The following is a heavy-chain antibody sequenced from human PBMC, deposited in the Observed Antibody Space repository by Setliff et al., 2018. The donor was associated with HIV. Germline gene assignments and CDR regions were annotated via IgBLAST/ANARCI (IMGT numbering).Heavy chain of an antibody. CDR3: ARAETYLWELHAFDI. D-gene: IGHD1-26*01. V-gene: IGHV1-46*01. CDR1: GYTFTSYY. CDR2: INPSGGST. Sequence: ASVKVSCKASGYTFTSYYMHWVRQAPGQGLEWMGIINPSGGSTSYAQKFQGRVTMTRDTSTSTVYMELTSLRSEDTAVYYCARAETYLWELHAFDIWGQGTMVTVSS. J-gene: IGHJ3*02.